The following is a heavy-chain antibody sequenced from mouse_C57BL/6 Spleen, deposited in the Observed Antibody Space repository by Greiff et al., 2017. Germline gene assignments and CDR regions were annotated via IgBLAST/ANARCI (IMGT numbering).Heavy chain of an antibody. CDR1: GYSITSGYY. CDR2: ISYDGSN. D-gene: IGHD1-1*01. CDR3: ARRHGSSNFDY. J-gene: IGHJ2*01. V-gene: IGHV3-6*01. Sequence: DVQLQESGPGLVKPSQSLSLTCSVTGYSITSGYYWNWIRQFPGNKLEWMGYISYDGSNNYNPSLKNRISITRDTSKNQFFLKLNSVTTEDTATYYCARRHGSSNFDYWGQGTTLTVSS.